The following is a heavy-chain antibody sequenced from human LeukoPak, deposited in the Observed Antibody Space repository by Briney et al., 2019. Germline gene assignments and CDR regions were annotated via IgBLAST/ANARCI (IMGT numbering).Heavy chain of an antibody. CDR3: ARDAGPYVDIVATTLYYYYYGMDV. CDR2: MNPNSGGT. CDR1: GYTFTGYY. D-gene: IGHD5-12*01. Sequence: ASVKVSCKASGYTFTGYYMHWVRQAPGQGLEWMGWMNPNSGGTAYAQKFQGRGTVTRDTSISTAYMELSRLRSDDTAVDYCARDAGPYVDIVATTLYYYYYGMDVWGQGTTVTVSS. V-gene: IGHV1-2*02. J-gene: IGHJ6*02.